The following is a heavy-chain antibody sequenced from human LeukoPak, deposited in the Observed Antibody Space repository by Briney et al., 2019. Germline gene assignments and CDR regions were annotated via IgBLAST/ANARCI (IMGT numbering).Heavy chain of an antibody. CDR3: AKIEGKYQLANVPDH. J-gene: IGHJ4*02. Sequence: GGSLKLSCAASGFTFSTYGMHWVRQAPGKGLEWVAFIRYDGNNKYYADFVKGRFTISRDNSKNTLYLHMNSLRTEDTAVYYCAKIEGKYQLANVPDHWGQGTLVTVSS. V-gene: IGHV3-30*02. D-gene: IGHD2-2*01. CDR1: GFTFSTYG. CDR2: IRYDGNNK.